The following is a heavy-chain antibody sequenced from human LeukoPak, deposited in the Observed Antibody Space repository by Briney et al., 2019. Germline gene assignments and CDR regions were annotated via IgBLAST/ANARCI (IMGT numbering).Heavy chain of an antibody. V-gene: IGHV3-33*01. J-gene: IGHJ4*02. CDR1: GFTFGHYG. Sequence: GGSLRLSCAASGFTFGHYGLHWVRQAPGKGLEWVAVIWYDGINKYHADSVKGRFTISRDNSKNTLYLQMNSLRAEDTAVYYCARDRVVGASLDYWGQGTLVTVSS. D-gene: IGHD1-26*01. CDR3: ARDRVVGASLDY. CDR2: IWYDGINK.